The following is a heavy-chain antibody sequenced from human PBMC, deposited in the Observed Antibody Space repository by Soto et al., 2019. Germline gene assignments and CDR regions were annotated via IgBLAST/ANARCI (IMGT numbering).Heavy chain of an antibody. CDR3: ARRTVNIRTFYSGLKTHCFDY. D-gene: IGHD6-19*01. J-gene: IGHJ4*02. V-gene: IGHV4-39*01. Sequence: SETLSLTCAVSGDSMSSSDYYWGWIRQPPGKGLEWIGSIYYSGSTYYNPSLQSRVAISVDTSKNQFSLKLKSVTAADTAIYYCARRTVNIRTFYSGLKTHCFDYWGQGAPVTVDS. CDR1: GDSMSSSDYY. CDR2: IYYSGST.